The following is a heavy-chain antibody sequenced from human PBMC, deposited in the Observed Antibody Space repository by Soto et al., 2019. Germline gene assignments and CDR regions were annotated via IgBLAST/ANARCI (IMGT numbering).Heavy chain of an antibody. CDR3: ARGGGYDSSGYYSLGAFDI. CDR1: GYTLTSYG. Sequence: ASVKVSCKASGYTLTSYGISWLRQAPGQGLEWMGWISAYNGNTNYAQKLQGRVTMTTDTSTSTAYMELRSLRSDDTAVYYCARGGGYDSSGYYSLGAFDIWGQGTMVTVSS. CDR2: ISAYNGNT. V-gene: IGHV1-18*01. J-gene: IGHJ3*02. D-gene: IGHD3-22*01.